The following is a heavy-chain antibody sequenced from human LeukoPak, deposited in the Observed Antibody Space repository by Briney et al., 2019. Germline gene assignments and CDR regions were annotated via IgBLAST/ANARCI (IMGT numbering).Heavy chain of an antibody. CDR3: ARDISSGYYDAFDI. D-gene: IGHD3-22*01. Sequence: GGSLRLSCAASGFTVSDNYMSWVRQAPGKGLEWVSLIYSGGSTYYADSVKGRFTISRDNSKNTLYLQMNSLRAEDTAVYYCARDISSGYYDAFDIWGQGTMVTVSS. V-gene: IGHV3-66*01. CDR2: IYSGGST. CDR1: GFTVSDNY. J-gene: IGHJ3*02.